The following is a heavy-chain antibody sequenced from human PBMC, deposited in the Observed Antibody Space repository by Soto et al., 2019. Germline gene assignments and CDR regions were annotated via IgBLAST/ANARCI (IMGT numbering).Heavy chain of an antibody. CDR3: ACIFSGGYGYGFYYYGMDV. V-gene: IGHV4-39*01. CDR2: IYYSGST. J-gene: IGHJ6*02. D-gene: IGHD5-18*01. CDR1: GGSISSSSYY. Sequence: SETLSLTCTVSGGSISSSSYYWGWIRQPPGEGLEWIGSIYYSGSTYYNPSLKSRVTISVDTSKNQFSLKLSSVTAADTAVYYCACIFSGGYGYGFYYYGMDVWGQGTTVTVSS.